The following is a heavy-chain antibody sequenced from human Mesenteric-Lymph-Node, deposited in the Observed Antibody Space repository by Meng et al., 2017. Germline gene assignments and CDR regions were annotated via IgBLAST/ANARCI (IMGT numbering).Heavy chain of an antibody. D-gene: IGHD2-2*01. Sequence: GESLKISCAASGFTFSSYWMSWVRQAPGKGLEWVANIKQDGSEKYYVDSVKGRFTISRDNAKNSLYLQMNSLRAEDTAVYYCARDRIVVVPAANYYYGMDVWGQGTTVTV. CDR1: GFTFSSYW. CDR2: IKQDGSEK. CDR3: ARDRIVVVPAANYYYGMDV. J-gene: IGHJ6*02. V-gene: IGHV3-7*01.